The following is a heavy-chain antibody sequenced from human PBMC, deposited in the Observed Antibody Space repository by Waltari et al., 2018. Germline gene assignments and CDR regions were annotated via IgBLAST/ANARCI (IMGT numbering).Heavy chain of an antibody. CDR2: IYYSGST. CDR3: ARDDGYCSSTSCWNWFDP. CDR1: GGSISSYY. J-gene: IGHJ5*02. Sequence: QVQLQESGPGLVKPSETLSLPCTVSGGSISSYYWSWLRQPPGKGLEWIGYIYYSGSTNYNPSLKSRVTISVDTSKNQFSLKLSSVTAADTAVYYCARDDGYCSSTSCWNWFDPWGQGTLVTVSS. D-gene: IGHD2-2*03. V-gene: IGHV4-59*01.